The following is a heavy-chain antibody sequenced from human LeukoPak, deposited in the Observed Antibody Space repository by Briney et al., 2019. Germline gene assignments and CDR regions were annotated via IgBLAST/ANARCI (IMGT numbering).Heavy chain of an antibody. Sequence: PSDTLSLTCVVSGYAVSSGYYWGWLRQPPGKGLEWIGSIYHSGSTYYNPSLKSRVTISVDTSKNQFSLKLSSVIAADTAVYYCARVLAVAGVDYWGQGTLVTVSS. CDR3: ARVLAVAGVDY. V-gene: IGHV4-38-2*01. CDR2: IYHSGST. J-gene: IGHJ4*02. D-gene: IGHD6-19*01. CDR1: GYAVSSGYY.